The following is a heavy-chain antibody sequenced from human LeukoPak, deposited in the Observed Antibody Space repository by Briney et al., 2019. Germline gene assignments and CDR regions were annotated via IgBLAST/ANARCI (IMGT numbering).Heavy chain of an antibody. CDR1: GFTFGMYA. D-gene: IGHD6-19*01. CDR3: AGRYSSGWYGYYFDY. V-gene: IGHV3-23*01. Sequence: GGSLRLSCAASGFTFGMYAMSWVRQAPGKGLEWVSTLSGSGGSTYYADSVKGRFTISRDNSKNTLYLQMNSLRAEDTAVYYYAGRYSSGWYGYYFDYWGQGTLVTVSS. J-gene: IGHJ4*02. CDR2: LSGSGGST.